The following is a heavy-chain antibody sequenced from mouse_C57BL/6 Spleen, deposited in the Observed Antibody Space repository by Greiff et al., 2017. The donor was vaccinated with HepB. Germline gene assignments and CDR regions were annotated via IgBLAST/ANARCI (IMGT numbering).Heavy chain of an antibody. CDR1: GYTFTSYW. J-gene: IGHJ2*01. Sequence: EVQLQQSGTVLARPGASVKMSCKTSGYTFTSYWMHWVNQRPGQGLEWIGAIYPGNSDTSYNQKFKGKAKLTAVTSASTAYMELSSLTNEDSAVYYFTSSGGGAYYFDYWGQGTTLTVSS. V-gene: IGHV1-5*01. D-gene: IGHD4-1*01. CDR3: TSSGGGAYYFDY. CDR2: IYPGNSDT.